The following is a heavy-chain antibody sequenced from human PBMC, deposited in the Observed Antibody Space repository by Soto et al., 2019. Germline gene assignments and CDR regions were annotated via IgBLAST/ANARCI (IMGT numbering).Heavy chain of an antibody. D-gene: IGHD2-15*01. CDR3: AIDIKNYCEY. CDR1: GFTFSSYA. CDR2: ISGSVGIT. Sequence: WGSLRLSCAASGFTFSSYAMSWVRQAPGKGLEWVSAISGSVGITYYADSVKGRFTISRDNSKNTLYLQMNSLRAEDTAVYYCAIDIKNYCEYWGKRTMVTVSA. J-gene: IGHJ4*02. V-gene: IGHV3-23*01.